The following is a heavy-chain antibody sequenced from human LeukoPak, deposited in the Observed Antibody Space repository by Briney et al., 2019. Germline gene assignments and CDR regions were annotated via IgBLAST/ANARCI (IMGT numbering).Heavy chain of an antibody. CDR1: GFTFSSYS. V-gene: IGHV3-48*01. D-gene: IGHD6-13*01. J-gene: IGHJ4*02. CDR2: ISSSTSTI. CDR3: AREGGPITAAGFDY. Sequence: GGSLRLSCAASGFTFSSYSMNWVRQAPGKGLEWVSYISSSTSTIYYADSVKGRFTISRDNAKNSLCLQMNSLRAEDTAVYYCAREGGPITAAGFDYWGQGTLVTVSS.